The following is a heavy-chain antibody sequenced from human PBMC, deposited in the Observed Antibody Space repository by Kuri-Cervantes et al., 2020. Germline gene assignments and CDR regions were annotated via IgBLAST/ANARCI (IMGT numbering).Heavy chain of an antibody. CDR2: TYYRSKWYN. V-gene: IGHV6-1*01. CDR3: APLDVDTAMVDY. Sequence: LRLSCAISGDSVSSNSAAWNWIRQSPSRGLEWLGRTYYRSKWYNDYAVSVKSRITINPDTSKNQFSLQLNSVTPEDTAVYYCAPLDVDTAMVDYWGQGTLVTVSS. J-gene: IGHJ4*02. D-gene: IGHD5-18*01. CDR1: GDSVSSNSAA.